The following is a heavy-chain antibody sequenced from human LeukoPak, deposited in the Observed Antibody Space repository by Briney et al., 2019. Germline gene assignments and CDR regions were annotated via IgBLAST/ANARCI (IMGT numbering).Heavy chain of an antibody. D-gene: IGHD3-10*01. CDR3: ARSLRGAPHHFDY. Sequence: SETLSLTCTVSGGSISGSSYYWGWIRQPPGKGLEWIGSIYFTGNAYYNPSLKSRVTIPADKSKNQFSLILSSVAAADTAVYYCARSLRGAPHHFDYWGQGSLVTVSS. CDR2: IYFTGNA. J-gene: IGHJ4*02. CDR1: GGSISGSSYY. V-gene: IGHV4-39*01.